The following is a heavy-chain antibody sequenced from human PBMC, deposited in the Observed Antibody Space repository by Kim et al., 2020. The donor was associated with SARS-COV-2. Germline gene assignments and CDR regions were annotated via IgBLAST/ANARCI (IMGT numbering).Heavy chain of an antibody. D-gene: IGHD3-10*01. V-gene: IGHV4-31*03. CDR1: GGSISSGGYY. J-gene: IGHJ4*02. CDR2: IYYSGST. Sequence: SETLSLTCTVSGGSISSGGYYWSWIRQHPGKGLEWIGYIYYSGSTYYNPSLKSRVTISVDTSKNQFSLKLSSVTAADTAVYYCARGGDVGYYGSGSQLDYWGQGTLVTVSS. CDR3: ARGGDVGYYGSGSQLDY.